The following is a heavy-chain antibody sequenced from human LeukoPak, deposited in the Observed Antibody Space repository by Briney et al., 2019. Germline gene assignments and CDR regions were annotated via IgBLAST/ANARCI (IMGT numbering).Heavy chain of an antibody. CDR2: ISSSSSYI. J-gene: IGHJ5*02. CDR3: ARGYCSSTSCYFFSGHLRSYFVRFDP. D-gene: IGHD2-2*01. CDR1: GFTFSSYS. V-gene: IGHV3-21*01. Sequence: GGSLRLSCAASGFTFSSYSMNWVRQAPGKGLEWVSSISSSSSYIYYADSVKGRFTISRDNAKNSLYLQMNSLRAADTAVYYCARGYCSSTSCYFFSGHLRSYFVRFDPWGQGTLVTVSS.